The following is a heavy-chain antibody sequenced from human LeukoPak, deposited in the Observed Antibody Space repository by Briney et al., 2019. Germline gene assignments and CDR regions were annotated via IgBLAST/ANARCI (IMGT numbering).Heavy chain of an antibody. D-gene: IGHD3-22*01. Sequence: ASVKVSCKASGYTLTSYGLSWVRQAPGQGLEWMGWISANNGNTNYAQKLQGRVTMTTDTSTSTAYMELRSLRSDDTAVYYCARVEVEYCDSSGYYLFDYWGQGTLVTVSS. CDR2: ISANNGNT. V-gene: IGHV1-18*01. CDR3: ARVEVEYCDSSGYYLFDY. J-gene: IGHJ4*02. CDR1: GYTLTSYG.